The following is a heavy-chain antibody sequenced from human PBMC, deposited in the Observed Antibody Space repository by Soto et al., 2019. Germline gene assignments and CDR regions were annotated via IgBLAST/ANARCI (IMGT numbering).Heavy chain of an antibody. CDR1: GITFSNYE. D-gene: IGHD2-15*01. CDR3: ARYCSGGTCNDGNMDV. V-gene: IGHV3-48*03. CDR2: ISSSGGTT. J-gene: IGHJ6*02. Sequence: GGSLRLSCAASGITFSNYEMNWVRQAPGKGMEWVSYISSSGGTTYYAGSVKGRFTISRDNAKSSLYLQMNSRRAEDTAVYYCARYCSGGTCNDGNMDVWGQGATLTVSS.